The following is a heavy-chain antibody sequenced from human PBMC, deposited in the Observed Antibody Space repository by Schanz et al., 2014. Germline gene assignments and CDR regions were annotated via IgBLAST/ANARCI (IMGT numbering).Heavy chain of an antibody. J-gene: IGHJ3*02. CDR1: GGTFSSYT. CDR2: IIPILGIA. D-gene: IGHD2-2*01. Sequence: QLQLVQSGAEVKKPGSSVKVSCKLSGGTFSSYTISWMRQAPGQGLEWMGRIIPILGIANYAQNFQGRVTITADKSTSTAYMELSSLRYEDTALYYCARGTMPGTFDIRGQGTMVTVSS. CDR3: ARGTMPGTFDI. V-gene: IGHV1-69*02.